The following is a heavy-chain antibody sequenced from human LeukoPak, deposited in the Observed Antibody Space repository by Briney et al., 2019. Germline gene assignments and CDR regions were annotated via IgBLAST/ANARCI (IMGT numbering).Heavy chain of an antibody. D-gene: IGHD3-22*01. CDR1: GGSISSYY. V-gene: IGHV4-59*01. CDR2: IYYSGST. J-gene: IGHJ3*02. Sequence: SETLSLTCTVSGGSISSYYWSWIRQPPGKGLEWIGYIYYSGSTNCNPSLKSRVTISVDTSKNQFSLKLSSVTAADTAVYYCARDRYYYDSSGYYYRSDDAFDIWGQGTMVTVSS. CDR3: ARDRYYYDSSGYYYRSDDAFDI.